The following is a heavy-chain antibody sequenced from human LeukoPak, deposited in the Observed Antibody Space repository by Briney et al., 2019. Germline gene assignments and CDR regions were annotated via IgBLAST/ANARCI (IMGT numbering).Heavy chain of an antibody. CDR2: ISSSSSYI. CDR3: ASDVASSSSPNFDY. V-gene: IGHV3-21*01. Sequence: GGSLRLSCAASGFTFSSYSMNWVRQAPGKGLEWVSSISSSSSYIYYADSVKGRFTISRDNAKNSLYLQMNSLRAEDTAVYYCASDVASSSSPNFDYWGQGTLVTVSS. CDR1: GFTFSSYS. D-gene: IGHD6-6*01. J-gene: IGHJ4*02.